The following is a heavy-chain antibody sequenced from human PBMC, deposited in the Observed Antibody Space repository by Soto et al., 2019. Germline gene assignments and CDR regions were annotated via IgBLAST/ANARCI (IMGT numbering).Heavy chain of an antibody. V-gene: IGHV1-69*02. CDR1: GGAFYSYT. CDR3: VCHGKIAPHPMFAY. Sequence: QVLLVQSGAEVRKPGSSVKVSCKPSGGAFYSYTFTWVRQAPGQGLEWMGRIIPVFGKSKSAPAFQDRVTLTAEKSTGTAFMELSSLRSDDTALYYCVCHGKIAPHPMFAYWGQGSLVTVSS. J-gene: IGHJ4*02. D-gene: IGHD6-6*01. CDR2: IIPVFGKS.